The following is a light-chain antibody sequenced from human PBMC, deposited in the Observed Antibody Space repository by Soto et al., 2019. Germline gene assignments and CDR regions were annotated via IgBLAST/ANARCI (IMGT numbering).Light chain of an antibody. Sequence: QSVLIQPASVSGSPGQSITISCTGTSSDVGGYKYVSWYQQHPGKAPKLMIYEVSNRPSGVSNRFSGSKSGSTASLTISGLQAEDEADYYCTSYTSSTTLVFGGGTKLTVL. CDR1: SSDVGGYKY. J-gene: IGLJ2*01. CDR3: TSYTSSTTLV. V-gene: IGLV2-14*01. CDR2: EVS.